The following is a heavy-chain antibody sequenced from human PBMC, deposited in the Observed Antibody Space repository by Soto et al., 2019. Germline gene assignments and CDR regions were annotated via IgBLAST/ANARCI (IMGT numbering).Heavy chain of an antibody. V-gene: IGHV1-18*01. J-gene: IGHJ4*02. CDR3: ARVSSQFEELPPL. D-gene: IGHD3-10*01. CDR1: CCTFPSYD. Sequence: GKVGCKGSCCTFPSYDISWVRQAPGQGLEWMGWISAYNGNTNYAQNLQGRVTMTTDTSTSTAYMELRSLRSDDTAVYYCARVSSQFEELPPLWGQGTPVTVSS. CDR2: ISAYNGNT.